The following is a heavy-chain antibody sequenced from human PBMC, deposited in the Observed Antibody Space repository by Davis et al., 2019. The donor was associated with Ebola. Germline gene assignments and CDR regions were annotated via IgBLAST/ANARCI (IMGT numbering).Heavy chain of an antibody. CDR3: ARGERFLEWLLGYYFDY. J-gene: IGHJ4*02. CDR1: GYTFTSSA. CDR2: INAGNGNT. V-gene: IGHV1-3*01. Sequence: AASVKVSCKASGYTFTSSAMHWVRQVPGHRPEWTGWINAGNGNTKYSQKFQGRVTITRDTSASTAYMELSSLRSEDTAVYYCARGERFLEWLLGYYFDYWGQGTLVTVSS. D-gene: IGHD3-3*01.